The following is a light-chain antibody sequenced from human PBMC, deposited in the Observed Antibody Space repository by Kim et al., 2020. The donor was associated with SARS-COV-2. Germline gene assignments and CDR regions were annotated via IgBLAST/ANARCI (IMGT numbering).Light chain of an antibody. J-gene: IGKJ4*01. CDR1: QSIRSY. Sequence: ASVGYRVTLTVRASQSIRSYLNWYQQKPGQAPKLLIYAASSLQTGVPYRFSGSGSGTDFTLTISSLQPEDFATYYCQQSYSTPLTFGGGTKLDIK. CDR2: AAS. CDR3: QQSYSTPLT. V-gene: IGKV1-39*01.